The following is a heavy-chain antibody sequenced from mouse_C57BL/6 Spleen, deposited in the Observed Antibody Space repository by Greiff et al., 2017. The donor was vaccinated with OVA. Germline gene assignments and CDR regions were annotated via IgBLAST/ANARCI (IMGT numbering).Heavy chain of an antibody. CDR3: ARDPNYYGSRGYFDV. D-gene: IGHD1-1*01. Sequence: DVKLVESGGGLVQSGRSLRLSCATSGFTFSDFYMEWVRQAPGKGLEWIAASRNKANDYTTEYSASVKGRFIVSRDTSQSILYLQMNALRAEDTAIYYCARDPNYYGSRGYFDVWGTGTTVTVSS. CDR1: GFTFSDFY. J-gene: IGHJ1*03. CDR2: SRNKANDYTT. V-gene: IGHV7-1*01.